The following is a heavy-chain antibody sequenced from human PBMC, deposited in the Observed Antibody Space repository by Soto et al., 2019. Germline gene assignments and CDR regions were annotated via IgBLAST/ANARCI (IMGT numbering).Heavy chain of an antibody. D-gene: IGHD2-2*02. V-gene: IGHV3-7*03. J-gene: IGHJ6*02. CDR3: ARVLGYCSSTSRYKVGRHYYGMDV. CDR1: GFTFSSYW. Sequence: PGGSLRLSCVASGFTFSSYWMSWVRQAPGKGLEWVANIKQDGSEKYYVDSVKGRFTIPRDNAKNSLYLQMNSLRAEDTAVYYCARVLGYCSSTSRYKVGRHYYGMDVWGQGTTVTVSS. CDR2: IKQDGSEK.